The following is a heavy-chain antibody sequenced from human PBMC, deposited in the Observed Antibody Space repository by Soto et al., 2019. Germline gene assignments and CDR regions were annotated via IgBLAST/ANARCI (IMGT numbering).Heavy chain of an antibody. CDR3: AMGSRLDYGDYGIDY. Sequence: QVQLVQSGAEVKKPGSSVKVSCKASGGTFSSYTISWVRQAPGQGLEWMGGVIPIFGTANYAPMFQGRVTSTPDESTRTVHMGLSSLTSWDTVVYYCAMGSRLDYGDYGIDYWGQGTRVTVSS. V-gene: IGHV1-69*05. D-gene: IGHD4-17*01. J-gene: IGHJ4*02. CDR2: VIPIFGTA. CDR1: GGTFSSYT.